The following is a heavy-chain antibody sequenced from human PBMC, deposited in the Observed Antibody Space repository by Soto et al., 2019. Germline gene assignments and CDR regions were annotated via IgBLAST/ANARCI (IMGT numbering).Heavy chain of an antibody. D-gene: IGHD2-21*02. CDR1: GFTFSSYG. J-gene: IGHJ3*02. V-gene: IGHV3-33*01. CDR2: MWYDGSNK. Sequence: GGSLRLSCAAPGFTFSSYGMHWVRQAPGKGLEWGAVMWYDGSNKYYADSVKGRFTISRDNSKTTLYLQMNSLRAEATAGYTFASLGSASCDGDCYYNAFDIWGQGTMVTVSS. CDR3: ASLGSASCDGDCYYNAFDI.